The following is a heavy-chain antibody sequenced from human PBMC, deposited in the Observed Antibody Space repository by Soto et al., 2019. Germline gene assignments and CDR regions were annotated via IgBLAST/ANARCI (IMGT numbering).Heavy chain of an antibody. Sequence: GGSLRLSCAASGFTFSSYAMSWVRQAPGKGLEWVSAISGSGGSTYYADSVKGRFTISRDNSNNTLYLQMNSLRAEDTAVYYCAKDSSSRITMIVVVIRSPTWDVWGQGTTVTVSS. CDR3: AKDSSSRITMIVVVIRSPTWDV. J-gene: IGHJ6*02. V-gene: IGHV3-23*01. CDR2: ISGSGGST. D-gene: IGHD3-22*01. CDR1: GFTFSSYA.